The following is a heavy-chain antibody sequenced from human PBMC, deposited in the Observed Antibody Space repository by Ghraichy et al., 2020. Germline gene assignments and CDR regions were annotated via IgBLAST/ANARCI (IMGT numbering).Heavy chain of an antibody. CDR1: GLTFSSYA. J-gene: IGHJ4*02. CDR2: ISGSGGST. V-gene: IGHV3-23*01. CDR3: AKFGSYDSSGYPHFDY. D-gene: IGHD3-22*01. Sequence: GGSLRLSCAASGLTFSSYAMSWVRQATGKGLEWVSAISGSGGSTYYADSVKVRFTISRDNSKNTLYLQMNSLRAEDTAVYYCAKFGSYDSSGYPHFDYLGQGTLGTVSS.